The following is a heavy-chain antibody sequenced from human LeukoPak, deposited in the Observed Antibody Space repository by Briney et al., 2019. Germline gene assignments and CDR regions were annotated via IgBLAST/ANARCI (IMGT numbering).Heavy chain of an antibody. CDR2: IYTSGST. J-gene: IGHJ6*03. D-gene: IGHD4-11*01. V-gene: IGHV4-61*09. Sequence: SQTLSLTCTVSGFTISSGSYYWSWTPQPAGKGLEWNVHIYTSGSTNYNPSLKSRVTISVDTSKNQFSLKLSSVTAADTAVYYCARTGSNPNYYYCYMDVWGKGTTVTVSS. CDR1: GFTISSGSYY. CDR3: ARTGSNPNYYYCYMDV.